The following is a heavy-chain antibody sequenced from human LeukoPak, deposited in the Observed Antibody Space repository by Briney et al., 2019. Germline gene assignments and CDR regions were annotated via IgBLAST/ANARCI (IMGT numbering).Heavy chain of an antibody. CDR2: ISYDGSNK. CDR3: ARAPDGSYPGY. V-gene: IGHV3-30-3*01. J-gene: IGHJ4*02. CDR1: GFTFSSYA. D-gene: IGHD1-26*01. Sequence: GGSLRLSCAASGFTFSSYAMHWVRQAPGKGLEWVAVISYDGSNKYYADSVKGRFTISRDNSKNTLYLQMNSLRAEDTAVYYCARAPDGSYPGYWGQGTLVTVSS.